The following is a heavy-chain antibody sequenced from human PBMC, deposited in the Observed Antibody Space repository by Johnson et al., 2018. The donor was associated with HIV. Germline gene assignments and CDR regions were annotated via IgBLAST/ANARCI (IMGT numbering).Heavy chain of an antibody. D-gene: IGHD1-26*01. Sequence: VQLVESGGGVVQPGRSLRLSCAASGFTFSSYWMSWVRQAPGKGLEWVAFIRYDGSNKYYADSVKGRFTISRDNSKNTLFLQMNSLRAEDTAVYYCAKDEALGWELDPDAFDIWGQGTMVTVSS. J-gene: IGHJ3*02. CDR1: GFTFSSYW. V-gene: IGHV3-30*02. CDR3: AKDEALGWELDPDAFDI. CDR2: IRYDGSNK.